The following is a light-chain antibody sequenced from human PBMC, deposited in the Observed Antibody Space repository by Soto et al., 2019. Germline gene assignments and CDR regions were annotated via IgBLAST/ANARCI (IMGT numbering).Light chain of an antibody. CDR3: QQYNNRWT. Sequence: EIVMTQSPATLSVSPGERATLYCRASQSVSNNLAWYQNKPGQAPRLLIYGASTRATGIPARFSGSGSGTEFSLTISSLQSEVFAFYYCQQYNNRWTFGQGTRVDI. CDR1: QSVSNN. J-gene: IGKJ1*01. V-gene: IGKV3-15*01. CDR2: GAS.